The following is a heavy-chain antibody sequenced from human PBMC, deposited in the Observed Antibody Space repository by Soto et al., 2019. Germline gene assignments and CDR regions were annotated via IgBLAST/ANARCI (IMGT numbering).Heavy chain of an antibody. J-gene: IGHJ5*02. Sequence: GASVKVSCKASGGTFSSFAISWVRQAPGQGLEWMGGIIPIFGTANYAQKFQGRVTITADESTSTAYMELSSLRSEDTAVYYCARSPVEVVAATYWFDPWGQGPLVTVSS. CDR1: GGTFSSFA. D-gene: IGHD2-15*01. V-gene: IGHV1-69*13. CDR2: IIPIFGTA. CDR3: ARSPVEVVAATYWFDP.